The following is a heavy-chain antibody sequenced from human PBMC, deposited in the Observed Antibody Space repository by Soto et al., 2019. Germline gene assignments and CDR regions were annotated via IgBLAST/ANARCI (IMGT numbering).Heavy chain of an antibody. CDR3: ARLAPIAAADGMDV. D-gene: IGHD6-13*01. V-gene: IGHV4-38-2*01. J-gene: IGHJ6*02. CDR1: GYSISIGYY. CDR2: IYHSGST. Sequence: PSETLPLTCAVSGYSISIGYYCGCIGQSPGKGLEWIGSIYHSGSTYYNPSLKSRVIISVDTSKNQFSLKLSSVTAADTAVYYCARLAPIAAADGMDVWGQGTTVTVSS.